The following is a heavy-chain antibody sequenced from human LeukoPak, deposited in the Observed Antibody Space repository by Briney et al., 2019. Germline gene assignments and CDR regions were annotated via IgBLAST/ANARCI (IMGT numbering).Heavy chain of an antibody. J-gene: IGHJ4*02. CDR3: ARHPYDILTGPSFDY. CDR2: INRDGRST. Sequence: GGSLRLSCAASGFTFSSDWMHWVRQAPGKGLVWVSRINRDGRSTTYANSVKGRFTISRDNAKNTLYLQMNSLRAEDTAVYYCARHPYDILTGPSFDYWGQGTLVTVSS. D-gene: IGHD3-9*01. CDR1: GFTFSSDW. V-gene: IGHV3-74*01.